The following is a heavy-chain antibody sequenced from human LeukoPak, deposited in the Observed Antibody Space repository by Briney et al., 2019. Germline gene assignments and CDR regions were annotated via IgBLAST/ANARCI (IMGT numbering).Heavy chain of an antibody. J-gene: IGHJ6*03. CDR3: ARTRITMVRGVISGYYYMDV. V-gene: IGHV3-64*01. D-gene: IGHD3-10*01. CDR1: GFTFSSYA. Sequence: GGSLRLSCAASGFTFSSYAMHWVRQAPGKGLEYVSAISSNGGSTYYANSVKGRFTTSRDNSKNTLYLQMGSLRAEDMAVYYCARTRITMVRGVISGYYYMDVWGKGTTVTVSS. CDR2: ISSNGGST.